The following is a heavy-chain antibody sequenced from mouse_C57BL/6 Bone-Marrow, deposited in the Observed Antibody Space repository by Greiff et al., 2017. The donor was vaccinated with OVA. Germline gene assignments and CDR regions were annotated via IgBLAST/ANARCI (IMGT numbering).Heavy chain of an antibody. V-gene: IGHV5-4*01. CDR1: GFTFSSYA. Sequence: EVQVVESGGGLVKPGGSLKLSCAASGFTFSSYAMSWVRQTPEKRLEWVATISDGGSYTYYPDNVKGRFTISRDNAKNNLYLQMGHLKSEDTAMYYCARGHLLLQRDYFDYWGQGTTLTVSS. CDR3: ARGHLLLQRDYFDY. D-gene: IGHD1-1*01. CDR2: ISDGGSYT. J-gene: IGHJ2*01.